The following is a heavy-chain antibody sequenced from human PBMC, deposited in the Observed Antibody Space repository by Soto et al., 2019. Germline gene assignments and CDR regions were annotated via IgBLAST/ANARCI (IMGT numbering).Heavy chain of an antibody. J-gene: IGHJ6*02. D-gene: IGHD4-17*01. CDR1: GYSFTSYW. V-gene: IGHV5-51*01. CDR2: IYPGDSDT. CDR3: VSTGGAVTTEGYYYGMDV. Sequence: PGESLKISCKGSGYSFTSYWIGWVRQMPGKGLEWMGIIYPGDSDTRYSPSFQGQVTISADKSISTAYLQWSSLKASDTAMYYCVSTGGAVTTEGYYYGMDVWGQGTTVTVSS.